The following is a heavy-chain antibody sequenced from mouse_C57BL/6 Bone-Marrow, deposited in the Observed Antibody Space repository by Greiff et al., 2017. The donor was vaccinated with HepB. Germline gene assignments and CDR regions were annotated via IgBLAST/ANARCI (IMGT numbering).Heavy chain of an antibody. J-gene: IGHJ2*01. CDR2: LDPSDSYT. CDR3: AREGWWYFDY. CDR1: GYTFTSYW. Sequence: QVQLQQPGAELVMPGASVKLSCKASGYTFTSYWLHWVKQRPGQGLEWIGELDPSDSYTNYNQQFKGKSTLTVDKSSSTAYMQLSSLPSEDSADYYCAREGWWYFDYWGQGTTLTVSS. V-gene: IGHV1-69*01. D-gene: IGHD1-1*02.